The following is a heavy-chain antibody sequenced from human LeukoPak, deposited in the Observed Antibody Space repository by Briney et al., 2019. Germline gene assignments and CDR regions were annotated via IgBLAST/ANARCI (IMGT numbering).Heavy chain of an antibody. V-gene: IGHV1-2*02. CDR3: ARGDFWSGYAYYFDY. CDR2: INPNSGGT. Sequence: ASVKVPCKASGSTFTGYYMHWVRQAPGQGLEWMGWINPNSGGTNYAQKFQGRFTMTRDTSISTAYMELSRLRSDDTAVYYCARGDFWSGYAYYFDYWGQGTLVTVSS. J-gene: IGHJ4*02. D-gene: IGHD3-3*01. CDR1: GSTFTGYY.